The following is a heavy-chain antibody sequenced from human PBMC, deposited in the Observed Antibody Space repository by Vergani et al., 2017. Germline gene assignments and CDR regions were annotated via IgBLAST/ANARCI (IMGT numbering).Heavy chain of an antibody. V-gene: IGHV4-39*01. CDR3: ASKRGACRAAYCHSYDF. CDR2: MDYSGST. Sequence: QVQLQESGPGLVKPSETLSLTCTVSGDSVISTDYHWGWIRQPPGKGLEWIVSMDYSGSTSYNPSLKSRISISFETPKNQFSLRLTSVTAADTAVYYCASKRGACRAAYCHSYDFWGPGTLVGVSS. D-gene: IGHD2-15*01. CDR1: GDSVISTDYH. J-gene: IGHJ4*02.